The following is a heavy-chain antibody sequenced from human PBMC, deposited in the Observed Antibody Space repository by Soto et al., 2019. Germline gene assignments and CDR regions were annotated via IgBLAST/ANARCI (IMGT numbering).Heavy chain of an antibody. CDR3: ATLNSFGSDY. CDR1: GFTFSNFW. J-gene: IGHJ4*02. CDR2: IDSDGSGA. D-gene: IGHD5-18*01. Sequence: PGGSLRLSTATSGFTFSNFWMHWVRQAPGKGLVWVSRIDSDGSGAMYADSVKGRLTISRDNAKSTQFLQMNSLRAEDTAVYYCATLNSFGSDYWGRGALVTVSS. V-gene: IGHV3-74*03.